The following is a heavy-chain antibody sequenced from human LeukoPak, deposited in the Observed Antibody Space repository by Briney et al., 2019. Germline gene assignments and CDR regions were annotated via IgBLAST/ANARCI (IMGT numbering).Heavy chain of an antibody. CDR1: GYTFTGYY. CDR2: INPNSGGT. V-gene: IGHV1-2*02. Sequence: ASVKVSCKASGYTFTGYYMHWVRQAPGQGLEWMGWINPNSGGTNYAQKFQGRVTMTRDTSISTAYMELSRLRSDDTAVYYCARSRAYYYYYMDVFGKGATVTVSS. CDR3: ARSRAYYYYYMDV. J-gene: IGHJ6*03.